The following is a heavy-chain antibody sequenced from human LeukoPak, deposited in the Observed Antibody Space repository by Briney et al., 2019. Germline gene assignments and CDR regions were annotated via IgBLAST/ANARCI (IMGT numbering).Heavy chain of an antibody. Sequence: PSETLSLTCTVSGGSISSYYWSWIRQPPGKGLEWIGYIYYSGSTNYNPSLKSRVTISVDTSKNQFSLKLSSVTAADTAVYYCARTDSYYDTSGYWHYYFDYWGQGTPVTVSS. CDR2: IYYSGST. V-gene: IGHV4-59*01. CDR1: GGSISSYY. D-gene: IGHD3-22*01. CDR3: ARTDSYYDTSGYWHYYFDY. J-gene: IGHJ4*02.